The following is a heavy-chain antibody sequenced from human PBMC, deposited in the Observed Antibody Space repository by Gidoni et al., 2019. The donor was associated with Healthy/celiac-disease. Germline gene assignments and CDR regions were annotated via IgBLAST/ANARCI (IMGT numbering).Heavy chain of an antibody. CDR3: ARAATHYYDSRGWFDP. Sequence: QVQLQESGPGLVKPSETLSRTCTVAGGYLSSCYWSWIRQPPGKGLEWIGYIYYSGSTNYTPALKSRVTISVYTSKNQFSLKLSSVTAADTAVYYCARAATHYYDSRGWFDPWGQGTLVTVSS. V-gene: IGHV4-59*01. CDR2: IYYSGST. CDR1: GGYLSSCY. J-gene: IGHJ5*02. D-gene: IGHD3-22*01.